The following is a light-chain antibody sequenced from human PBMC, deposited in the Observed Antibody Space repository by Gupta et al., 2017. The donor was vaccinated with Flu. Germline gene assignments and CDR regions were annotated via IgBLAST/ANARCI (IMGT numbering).Light chain of an antibody. CDR1: QSVSSSY. V-gene: IGKV3-20*01. Sequence: GERATLSCRASQSVSSSYLAWYQQKRAQAPRLLIYGTSSRATGIPDRFSGSGSGTDFTLTISRLEPEDFAVYYCQEYGSSRTFGQGTKVEIK. CDR2: GTS. J-gene: IGKJ1*01. CDR3: QEYGSSRT.